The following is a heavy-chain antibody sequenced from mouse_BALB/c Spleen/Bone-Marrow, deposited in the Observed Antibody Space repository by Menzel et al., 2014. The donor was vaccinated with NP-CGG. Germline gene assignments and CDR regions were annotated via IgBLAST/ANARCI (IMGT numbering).Heavy chain of an antibody. V-gene: IGHV2-6-7*01. CDR2: IWGDGST. CDR3: ARDSFLITRALDY. CDR1: GFSLTGYG. Sequence: QVQLQQSGPGLVAPSQSLSIPCTVSGFSLTGYGVSWVRQSPGKGLEWLGMIWGDGSTDYNSALKSRLSISKDNSKSQVFLKMNSLQTDDTARYYCARDSFLITRALDYWVKEPQSPSPQ. J-gene: IGHJ4*01. D-gene: IGHD2-4*01.